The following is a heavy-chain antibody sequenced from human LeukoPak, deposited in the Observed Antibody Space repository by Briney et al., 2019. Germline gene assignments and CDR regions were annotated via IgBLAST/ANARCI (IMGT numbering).Heavy chain of an antibody. CDR3: ARDTGSDYHDAFDI. D-gene: IGHD1-26*01. CDR2: IIPILGIT. V-gene: IGHV1-69*04. CDR1: GGIFSSYA. Sequence: SVKDSCKAAGGIFSSYAISWVRQAPGQGLEWMGRIIPILGITNYAQMFQGRVTITADKSTSTAYMELSSLRSEDTAVYYCARDTGSDYHDAFDIWGQGTMVTVSS. J-gene: IGHJ3*02.